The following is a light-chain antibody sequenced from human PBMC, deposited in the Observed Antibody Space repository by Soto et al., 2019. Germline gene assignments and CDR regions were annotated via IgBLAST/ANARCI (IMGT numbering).Light chain of an antibody. CDR2: GAS. J-gene: IGKJ5*01. CDR1: QSVRSTY. V-gene: IGKV3-20*01. Sequence: EIVLTQSPGTLSLSPGERATLSCRASQSVRSTYLAWYQQKPGQPPRLLISGASTRATGIPDRFRGSGSGSEFTLTISGLEPEDFAVYFCQHFGSSPPVTFGQRRRLE. CDR3: QHFGSSPPVT.